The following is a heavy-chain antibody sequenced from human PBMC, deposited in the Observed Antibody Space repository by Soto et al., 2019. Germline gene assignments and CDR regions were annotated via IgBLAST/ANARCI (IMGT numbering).Heavy chain of an antibody. CDR2: IYYSGST. V-gene: IGHV4-31*03. CDR3: ARVPAYTSGSYQLDY. J-gene: IGHJ4*02. CDR1: GGSISIGGYY. D-gene: IGHD3-10*01. Sequence: SETLSLTCTVSGGSISIGGYYWSWIRQHPGKGLEWIGYIYYSGSTYYNPSLKSRVTISVDTSKNQFSLKLSSVTAAATAVYYCARVPAYTSGSYQLDYWGQGTLVTVSS.